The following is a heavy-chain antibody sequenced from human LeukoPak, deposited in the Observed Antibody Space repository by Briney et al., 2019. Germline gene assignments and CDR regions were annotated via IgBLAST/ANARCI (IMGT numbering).Heavy chain of an antibody. CDR2: ISGSGGST. Sequence: GGTLRLSCAASGFTFSSYGMSWVRQAPGKGLEWVSAISGSGGSTYYADSVKGRFTISRDNSKNTLYLQMNSLRAEDTAVYYCAKDPHWELPIDAFDIWGQGTMVTVSS. D-gene: IGHD1-26*01. V-gene: IGHV3-23*01. CDR1: GFTFSSYG. J-gene: IGHJ3*02. CDR3: AKDPHWELPIDAFDI.